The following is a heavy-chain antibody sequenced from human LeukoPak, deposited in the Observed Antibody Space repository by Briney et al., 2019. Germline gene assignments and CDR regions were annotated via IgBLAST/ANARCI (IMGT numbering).Heavy chain of an antibody. CDR2: ISGSSTYT. V-gene: IGHV3-11*06. J-gene: IGHJ4*02. CDR3: ARVGSRGYYFDY. CDR1: GFTFSNYD. D-gene: IGHD1-26*01. Sequence: GGSLRLSCAASGFTFSNYDMHWVRQAPGKGLEWVSHISGSSTYTNYADSVKGRFTISRDNANNSLYLQMNSLTAEDTAVFYCARVGSRGYYFDYWGQGTLVSVSS.